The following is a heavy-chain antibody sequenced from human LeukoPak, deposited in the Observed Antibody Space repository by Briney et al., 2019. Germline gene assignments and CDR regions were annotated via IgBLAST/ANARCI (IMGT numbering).Heavy chain of an antibody. CDR3: ARDAGYCSSTSCYGGSWFDP. V-gene: IGHV1-46*01. CDR2: INPSGGST. J-gene: IGHJ5*02. CDR1: GHTFTSYY. Sequence: GASVKVSCKASGHTFTSYYMHWVRQAPGQGLEWMGIINPSGGSTSYAQKFQGRVTITRDTSTSTVYMELSSLRSEDTAVYYCARDAGYCSSTSCYGGSWFDPWGQGTLVTVSS. D-gene: IGHD2-2*01.